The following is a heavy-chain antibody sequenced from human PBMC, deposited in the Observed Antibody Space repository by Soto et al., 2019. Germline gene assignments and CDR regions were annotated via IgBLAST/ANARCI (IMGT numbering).Heavy chain of an antibody. D-gene: IGHD6-13*01. CDR2: INHSGST. Sequence: PSETLSLTCAVYGGSFSGYYWSWIRQPPGKGLEWIGEINHSGSTNYNPSLKSRVTLSVDTSKNQFSLKLSSVTAADTAVYYCARGKFDLAEAGSLYYYYYSGMDVWGQGPTVTVSS. CDR1: GGSFSGYY. J-gene: IGHJ6*02. V-gene: IGHV4-34*01. CDR3: ARGKFDLAEAGSLYYYYYSGMDV.